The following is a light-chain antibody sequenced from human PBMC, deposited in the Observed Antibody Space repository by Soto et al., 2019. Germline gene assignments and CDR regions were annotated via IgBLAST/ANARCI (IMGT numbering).Light chain of an antibody. CDR2: GAS. J-gene: IGKJ5*01. Sequence: EIMRTQSPATLSVSPGERATLPCRASQSVSSNLAWYQQKPGQAPRLLIYGASTRATGIPARFSASGSGTAFTLTISSLESEDFAVYYCQQYYTWPSFGQGTRLENK. CDR1: QSVSSN. V-gene: IGKV3-15*01. CDR3: QQYYTWPS.